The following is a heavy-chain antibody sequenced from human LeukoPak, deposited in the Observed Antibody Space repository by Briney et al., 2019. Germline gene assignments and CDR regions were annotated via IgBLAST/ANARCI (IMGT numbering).Heavy chain of an antibody. D-gene: IGHD2-15*01. CDR2: IYPGDSDT. V-gene: IGHV5-51*01. CDR3: ARLEGDCSGGSCYDGGDAFDI. CDR1: GYSFTSYW. J-gene: IGHJ3*02. Sequence: GESLKISXKGSGYSFTSYWIGWARQMPGKGLEWMGIIYPGDSDTRYSPSFQVQVTISADKSISTAYLQWSSLKASDTAMYYCARLEGDCSGGSCYDGGDAFDIWGQGTMVTVSS.